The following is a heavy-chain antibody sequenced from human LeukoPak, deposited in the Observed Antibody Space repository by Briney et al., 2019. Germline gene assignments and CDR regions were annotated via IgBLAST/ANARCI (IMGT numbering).Heavy chain of an antibody. V-gene: IGHV1-24*01. D-gene: IGHD6-19*01. CDR3: ATNLGIAVAGGAFDL. CDR2: FDPEDGKT. J-gene: IGHJ3*01. Sequence: ASVKVSCKVSSYSLTELSMHWVRRAPGKGLEWMGGFDPEDGKTIYAQRLQGRVTMTEDTSTDTAYMQLRSLISEDPAVYYCATNLGIAVAGGAFDLWGQGTVVTVSS. CDR1: SYSLTELS.